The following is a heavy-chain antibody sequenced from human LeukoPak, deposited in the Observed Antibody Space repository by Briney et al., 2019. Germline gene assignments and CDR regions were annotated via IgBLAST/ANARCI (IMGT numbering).Heavy chain of an antibody. D-gene: IGHD3-3*01. CDR1: GGTFSSYA. J-gene: IGHJ4*02. Sequence: SVKVSCKASGGTFSSYAMSWVRQAPGQGLEWMGGIIPIFGTANYAQKFQGRVTITTDESTSTAYMELSSLRSEDTAVYYCASGGYDFWSGYYFWGQGTLVTVSS. CDR2: IIPIFGTA. V-gene: IGHV1-69*05. CDR3: ASGGYDFWSGYYF.